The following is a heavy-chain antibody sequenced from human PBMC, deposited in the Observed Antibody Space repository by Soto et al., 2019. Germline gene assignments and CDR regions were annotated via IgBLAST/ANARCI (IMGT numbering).Heavy chain of an antibody. Sequence: QVQLVQSGAEVKKPGASVKVSCKASGYTFTSYDINWVRQATGQGLEWMGWMNPNSGNTGYAQKFQGSVTMTRNTSTSTAYMELSSLRSEDTAVYYCASGSYDTLNSFAYWGQGTLVTVSS. CDR1: GYTFTSYD. J-gene: IGHJ4*02. D-gene: IGHD3-9*01. CDR3: ASGSYDTLNSFAY. V-gene: IGHV1-8*01. CDR2: MNPNSGNT.